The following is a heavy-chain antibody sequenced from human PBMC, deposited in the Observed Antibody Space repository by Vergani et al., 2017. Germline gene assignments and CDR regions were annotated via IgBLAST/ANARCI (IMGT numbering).Heavy chain of an antibody. D-gene: IGHD6-13*01. Sequence: EVQLVESGGGLVQPGRSLRLSCAASGVTLSDHVMDWVRQGPGKGLEWVGRSRNKARSYTTEYSASVKGRFTISRDDSRNSLYLQMNSLKTEDTAVYYCATLPLQTQQQVTSWCQGTLVTVSS. J-gene: IGHJ5*02. CDR2: SRNKARSYTT. V-gene: IGHV3-72*01. CDR1: GVTLSDHV. CDR3: ATLPLQTQQQVTS.